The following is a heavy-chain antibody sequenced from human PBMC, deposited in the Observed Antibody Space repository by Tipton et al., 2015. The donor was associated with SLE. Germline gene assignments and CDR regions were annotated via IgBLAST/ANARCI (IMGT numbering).Heavy chain of an antibody. CDR2: IYHSGRT. CDR3: ARDWEGRWELHLGIWVY. CDR1: GYSISSGYY. J-gene: IGHJ4*02. Sequence: TLSLTCAVSGYSISSGYYWGWIRQPPGKGLEWIGIIYHSGRTYYNSSLESRVTISVDTSKNHFSLKLNSVTAAGTAVYYCARDWEGRWELHLGIWVYWGQGALVTVSS. V-gene: IGHV4-38-2*02. D-gene: IGHD1-26*01.